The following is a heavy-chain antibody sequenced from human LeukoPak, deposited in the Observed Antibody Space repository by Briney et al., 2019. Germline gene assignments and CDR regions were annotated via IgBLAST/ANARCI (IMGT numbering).Heavy chain of an antibody. CDR2: IYTSGST. V-gene: IGHV4-4*07. J-gene: IGHJ4*02. D-gene: IGHD2-2*01. CDR3: AKAVVVVPAATPFDY. Sequence: PSETLSLTCTVFGDSISTFYWSWIRQPAGKGLEWIGHIYTSGSTNYNPSLKSRVTMSVDTSKNQFFLKLSSVTAADTAVYYCAKAVVVVPAATPFDYWGQGTLVTVSS. CDR1: GDSISTFY.